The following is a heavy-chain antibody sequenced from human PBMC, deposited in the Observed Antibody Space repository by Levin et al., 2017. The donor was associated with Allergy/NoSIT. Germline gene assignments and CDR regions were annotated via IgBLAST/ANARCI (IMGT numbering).Heavy chain of an antibody. CDR3: TTGPTHMVRGTPTNFDY. D-gene: IGHD3-10*01. Sequence: GGSLRLSCAASGFTFSNAWMSWVRQAPGKGLEWVGRIKSKTDGGTTDYAAPVKGRFTISRDDSKNTLYLQMNSLKTEDTAVYYCTTGPTHMVRGTPTNFDYWGQGTLVTVSS. J-gene: IGHJ4*02. CDR1: GFTFSNAW. CDR2: IKSKTDGGTT. V-gene: IGHV3-15*01.